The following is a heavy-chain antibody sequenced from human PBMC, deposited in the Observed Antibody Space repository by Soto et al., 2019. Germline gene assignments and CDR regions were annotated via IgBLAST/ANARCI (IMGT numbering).Heavy chain of an antibody. D-gene: IGHD7-27*01. CDR2: ISSSSSTI. J-gene: IGHJ6*03. CDR1: GFTFSSYS. Sequence: GGSLRLSCAASGFTFSSYSMNWVRQAPGKGLEWVSYISSSSSTIYYADSVKGRFTISRDNAKNSLYLQMNSLRAEDTAVYYCARAFLTHYYYYMDVWGKGTTVTVSS. CDR3: ARAFLTHYYYYMDV. V-gene: IGHV3-48*01.